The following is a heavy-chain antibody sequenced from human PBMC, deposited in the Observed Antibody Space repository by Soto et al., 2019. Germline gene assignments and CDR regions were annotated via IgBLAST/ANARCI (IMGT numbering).Heavy chain of an antibody. J-gene: IGHJ4*02. CDR2: IYYSGST. D-gene: IGHD5-12*01. V-gene: IGHV4-59*01. Sequence: PSETLSLTCTVSGGSISSYYWSWIRQPPGKGLEWIGYIYYSGSTNYNPSLKSRVTISVDTSKNQFSLKLSSVTAADTAVYYCARDSRGYSGYLDYWGQGTLVTVSS. CDR1: GGSISSYY. CDR3: ARDSRGYSGYLDY.